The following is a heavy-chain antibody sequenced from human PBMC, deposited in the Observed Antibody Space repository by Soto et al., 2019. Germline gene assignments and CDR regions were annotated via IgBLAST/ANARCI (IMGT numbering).Heavy chain of an antibody. CDR3: ARGKLATLTDF. V-gene: IGHV1-8*02. Sequence: QVQLVQSGPEVKKPGAPVKISCQASGYTFTDFDINWVRQATGQGLERMGWMNPNTGNTRYAQRLQGGLIMTRDTSRSTAYMEMGSRNSEDTAVYYCARGKLATLTDFWGKGTLVTVSS. CDR2: MNPNTGNT. CDR1: GYTFTDFD. J-gene: IGHJ4*02. D-gene: IGHD3-9*01.